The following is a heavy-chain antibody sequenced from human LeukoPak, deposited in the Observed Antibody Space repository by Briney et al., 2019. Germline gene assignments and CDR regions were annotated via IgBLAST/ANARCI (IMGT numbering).Heavy chain of an antibody. CDR2: IYYSGNT. CDR3: ARTTMVRGTYYMDV. D-gene: IGHD3-10*01. CDR1: GGSISNKY. Sequence: SETLSLTCTVSGGSISNKYWSWIRQPPGKGLEWIGYIYYSGNTNYKSSLKSRVTISVDTSKNQFSLKLSSVTAADTAVYYCARTTMVRGTYYMDVWGKGTTVTVSS. J-gene: IGHJ6*03. V-gene: IGHV4-59*01.